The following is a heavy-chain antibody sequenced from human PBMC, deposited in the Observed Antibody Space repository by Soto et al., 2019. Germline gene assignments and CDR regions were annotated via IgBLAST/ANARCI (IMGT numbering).Heavy chain of an antibody. CDR1: GGSVSSGSYY. CDR2: IYYSGST. J-gene: IGHJ5*02. V-gene: IGHV4-61*01. CDR3: ARTHFWSGYRA. D-gene: IGHD3-3*02. Sequence: PSETLSLTCTVSGGSVSSGSYYWSWIRQPPGKGLEWIGYIYYSGSTNYNPSLKSRVTISVDTSKNQFSLKLSSVTAADTAVYYCARTHFWSGYRAWGQGTLVTVSS.